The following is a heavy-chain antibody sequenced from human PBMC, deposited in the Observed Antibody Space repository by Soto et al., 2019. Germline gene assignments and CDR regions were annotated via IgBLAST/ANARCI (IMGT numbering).Heavy chain of an antibody. D-gene: IGHD2-15*01. CDR2: IYYSGST. J-gene: IGHJ4*02. CDR1: GGSISSSSYY. CDR3: ARGGHEDIVVVRREFDY. Sequence: SETLSLTCTVSGGSISSSSYYWGWIRQPPGKGLEWIGSIYYSGSTYYNPSLKSRVTISVDTSKNQFSLKLSSVTAADTAVYYCARGGHEDIVVVRREFDYWGQGTLVTVSS. V-gene: IGHV4-39*01.